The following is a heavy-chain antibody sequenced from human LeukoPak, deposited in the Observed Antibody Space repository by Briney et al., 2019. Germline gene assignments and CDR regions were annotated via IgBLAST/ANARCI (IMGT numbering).Heavy chain of an antibody. CDR2: IYPGDSDT. CDR1: GYIFTSYW. CDR3: ARGPKYYDSSGYYYPPHFDY. V-gene: IGHV5-51*01. D-gene: IGHD3-22*01. J-gene: IGHJ4*02. Sequence: GESLKISCKGSGYIFTSYWIGWVRQMPGKGLEWMGIIYPGDSDTRYSPSFQGQVTISADKSISTAYLQWSSLKASDTAMYYCARGPKYYDSSGYYYPPHFDYWGQGTLVTVSS.